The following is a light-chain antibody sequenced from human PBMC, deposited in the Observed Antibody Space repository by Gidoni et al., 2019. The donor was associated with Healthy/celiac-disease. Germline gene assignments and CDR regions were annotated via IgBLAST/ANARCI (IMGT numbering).Light chain of an antibody. CDR3: QQYGSSPALT. CDR1: QSVSSSY. V-gene: IGKV3-20*01. Sequence: EIVLTQSPATLSLSPGERATLSCRASQSVSSSYLAWYQQKPGQAPRLLIYGASSRATGIADRFSGSGCGTDFTLTISRLEPEDFAVYYCQQYGSSPALTFGGGTKVEIK. J-gene: IGKJ4*01. CDR2: GAS.